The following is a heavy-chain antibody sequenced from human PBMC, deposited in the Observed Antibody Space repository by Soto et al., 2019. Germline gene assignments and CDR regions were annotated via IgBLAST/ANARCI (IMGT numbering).Heavy chain of an antibody. CDR1: GFTFSNSI. V-gene: IGHV3-21*01. D-gene: IGHD6-13*01. Sequence: GGSLRLSGAASGFTFSNSIINWVRQAPGQGLEWVSSISGSSDFLYYADSVKGRFTISRDTATNSLYLQMNSLRAEDTAVYYCATSTWYAFDIWGQGTMVTVSS. CDR2: ISGSSDFL. J-gene: IGHJ3*02. CDR3: ATSTWYAFDI.